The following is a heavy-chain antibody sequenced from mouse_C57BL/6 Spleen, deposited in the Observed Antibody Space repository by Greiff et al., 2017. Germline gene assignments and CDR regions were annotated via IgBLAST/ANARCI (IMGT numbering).Heavy chain of an antibody. CDR2: ISDGGSYT. V-gene: IGHV5-4*03. D-gene: IGHD2-10*01. CDR1: GFTFSSYA. CDR3: ARGGDLLIFDD. J-gene: IGHJ2*01. Sequence: EVKLVEPGGGLVKPGGSLKLSCAASGFTFSSYAMSWVRQTPEKRLEWVATISDGGSYTYYPDNVKGRFTISRDNAKNNLYLQMSHLKSEDTAMYYCARGGDLLIFDDWGQGTTLTVSS.